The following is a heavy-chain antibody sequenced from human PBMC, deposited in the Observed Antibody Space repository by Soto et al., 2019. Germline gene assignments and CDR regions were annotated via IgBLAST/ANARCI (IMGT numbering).Heavy chain of an antibody. J-gene: IGHJ4*02. V-gene: IGHV3-21*06. D-gene: IGHD3-9*01. CDR3: ARDWPNYDILTGTDY. CDR2: ISSTTNYI. Sequence: GGSLRLSCAASGFTFTRYSMNWVRQAPGKGLEWVSSISSTTNYIYYGDSMKGRFTISRDNAKNSLYLEMNSLRAEDTAVYYCARDWPNYDILTGTDYWGQGTLVTVSS. CDR1: GFTFTRYS.